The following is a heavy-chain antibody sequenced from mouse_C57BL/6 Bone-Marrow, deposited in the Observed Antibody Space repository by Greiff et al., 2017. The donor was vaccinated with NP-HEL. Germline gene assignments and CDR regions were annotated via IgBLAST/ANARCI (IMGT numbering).Heavy chain of an antibody. D-gene: IGHD1-1*01. Sequence: QVQLQQPGAELVKPGASVKMSCKASGYTFTSYWITWVKQRPGQGLEWIGDIYPGSGSTNYNEKFKSKATLTVDTSSSTAYMQLSSLTSEDSAVYDCARRGYYGSSSWFAYWGQGTLVTVSA. J-gene: IGHJ3*01. CDR2: IYPGSGST. V-gene: IGHV1-55*01. CDR3: ARRGYYGSSSWFAY. CDR1: GYTFTSYW.